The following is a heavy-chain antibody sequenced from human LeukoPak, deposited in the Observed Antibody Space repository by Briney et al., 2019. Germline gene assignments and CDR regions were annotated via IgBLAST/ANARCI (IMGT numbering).Heavy chain of an antibody. D-gene: IGHD4-17*01. Sequence: GGSLRLSCAASGFIFSTYTMKWVRQAPGKGLEWVSSISSSSTYIYYADSVKGRFTISRDNAQNSLYLQMNSLRAEDTAVYYCARADGDYVPLDYWGQGTLVTVSS. CDR1: GFIFSTYT. J-gene: IGHJ4*02. V-gene: IGHV3-21*06. CDR2: ISSSSTYI. CDR3: ARADGDYVPLDY.